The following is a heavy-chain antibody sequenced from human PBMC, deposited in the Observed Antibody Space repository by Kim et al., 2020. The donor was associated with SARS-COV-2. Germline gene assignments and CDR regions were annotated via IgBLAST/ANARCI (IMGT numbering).Heavy chain of an antibody. CDR1: GYSFTSYW. D-gene: IGHD2-2*01. CDR2: IDPSDSYT. J-gene: IGHJ6*02. CDR3: ARIDIVVGWGRDPYYYYGMDV. V-gene: IGHV5-10-1*01. Sequence: GESLKISCKGSGYSFTSYWISWVRQMPGKGLEWMGRIDPSDSYTNYSPSFQGHVTISADKSISTAYLEWSSLKASDTAMYYCARIDIVVGWGRDPYYYYGMDVWGQGTTVTVSS.